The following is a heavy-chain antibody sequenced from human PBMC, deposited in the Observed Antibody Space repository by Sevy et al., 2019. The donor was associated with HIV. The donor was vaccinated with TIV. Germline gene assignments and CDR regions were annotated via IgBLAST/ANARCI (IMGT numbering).Heavy chain of an antibody. Sequence: GGSLRLSCEASAINMRDYWMNWVRQAPGKGLEWVANINPDGSKIYYADSVKGRFTISRDYAKNSVFLQMTSLRAEDTAVYYCVRAIQLAASYWGQGMLVTVSS. V-gene: IGHV3-7*02. CDR3: VRAIQLAASY. CDR1: AINMRDYW. CDR2: INPDGSKI. D-gene: IGHD2-15*01. J-gene: IGHJ4*02.